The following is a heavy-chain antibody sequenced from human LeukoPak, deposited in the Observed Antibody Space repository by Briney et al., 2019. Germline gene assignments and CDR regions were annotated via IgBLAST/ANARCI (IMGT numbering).Heavy chain of an antibody. CDR1: GLTFSSYW. V-gene: IGHV3-7*01. J-gene: IGHJ4*02. CDR2: IKQDGSEK. D-gene: IGHD3-22*01. CDR3: ARSFMPLIVVYFDN. Sequence: GGSLRLSCAASGLTFSSYWMSWVRQAPGKGLEWVANIKQDGSEKYYVDSVKGRFTISRDNVRNSLYLQMNSLRAEDTAVYYCARSFMPLIVVYFDNWGQGTLVSVSS.